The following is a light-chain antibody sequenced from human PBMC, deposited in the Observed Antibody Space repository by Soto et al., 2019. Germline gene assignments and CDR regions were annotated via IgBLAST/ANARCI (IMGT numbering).Light chain of an antibody. V-gene: IGKV3-15*01. J-gene: IGKJ5*01. CDR2: GAS. Sequence: IVLTQSPVTLSLSPGERATLSCRASQSVSSSYLAWYQQKPGQAPRLLIYGASTRATGIPARFSGSGSGTEFTLTISSLQSEDFAVYYCQQYNNWPTFGQGTRLENK. CDR3: QQYNNWPT. CDR1: QSVSSSY.